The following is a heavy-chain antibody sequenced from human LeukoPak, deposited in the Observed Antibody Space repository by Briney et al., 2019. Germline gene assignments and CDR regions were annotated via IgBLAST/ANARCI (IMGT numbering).Heavy chain of an antibody. J-gene: IGHJ4*02. D-gene: IGHD4-17*01. CDR3: ARDPARMTTVTTTDY. Sequence: GASVKVSCKASGGIFSSYAISWVRQAPGQGLEWMGRIIPILGIANYAQKFQGRVTITADKSTSTAYMELSSLRSEDTAVYYCARDPARMTTVTTTDYWGQGTLVTVSS. V-gene: IGHV1-69*04. CDR1: GGIFSSYA. CDR2: IIPILGIA.